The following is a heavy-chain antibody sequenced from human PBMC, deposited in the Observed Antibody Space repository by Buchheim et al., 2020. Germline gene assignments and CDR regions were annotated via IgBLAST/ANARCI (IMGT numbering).Heavy chain of an antibody. CDR2: ISYDGSHQ. D-gene: IGHD2/OR15-2a*01. CDR1: GFTFSSYG. V-gene: IGHV3-30*03. Sequence: QVQLVESGGGVVQPGRSLRLSCAASGFTFSSYGMHWVRQAPGKGLEWVASISYDGSHQFYADSVKGRFTISRDNSKNTLYLQMNSLRVEDTAVYYCAREITIEVIVRSFDYWGQGTL. J-gene: IGHJ4*02. CDR3: AREITIEVIVRSFDY.